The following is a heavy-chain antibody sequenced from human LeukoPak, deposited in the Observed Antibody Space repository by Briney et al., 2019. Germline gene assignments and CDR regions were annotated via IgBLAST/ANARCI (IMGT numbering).Heavy chain of an antibody. CDR1: GFTFTNFA. J-gene: IGHJ4*02. V-gene: IGHV3-23*01. CDR2: ISGSGGGT. CDR3: ATRVSTSRSFDY. Sequence: GGSLRLSCAASGFTFTNFAMSWVRQAPGKGLEWVSAISGSGGGTYYADSVKGRFTISRDNSKNTLYLQMNSLRAEDTAVYYCATRVSTSRSFDYWGQGTLVTVSS.